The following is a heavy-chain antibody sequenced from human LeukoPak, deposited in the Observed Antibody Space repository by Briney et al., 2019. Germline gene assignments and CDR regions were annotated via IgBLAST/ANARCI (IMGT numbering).Heavy chain of an antibody. CDR1: GGTFSSCA. CDR3: AREYYYDSYFDY. V-gene: IGHV1-69*05. D-gene: IGHD3-22*01. CDR2: IIPIFGTA. J-gene: IGHJ4*02. Sequence: AASVKVSCKASGGTFSSCAISWVRQAPGQGLEWMGGIIPIFGTANYAQKFQGRVTMTRDTSTSTVYMELSSLRSEDTAVYYCAREYYYDSYFDYWGQGTLVTVSS.